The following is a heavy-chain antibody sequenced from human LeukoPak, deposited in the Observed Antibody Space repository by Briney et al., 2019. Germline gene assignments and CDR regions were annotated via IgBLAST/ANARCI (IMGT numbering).Heavy chain of an antibody. J-gene: IGHJ4*02. CDR2: ISYDGSNK. CDR3: AGGVLDY. CDR1: GFTFSSYG. V-gene: IGHV3-30*03. D-gene: IGHD3-16*01. Sequence: GGSLRLSCAASGFTFSSYGMHRVRQAPGKGLEWVAVISYDGSNKYYADSVKGRFTISRDNSKNTLYLQMNSLRAEDTAVYYCAGGVLDYWGQGTLVTVSS.